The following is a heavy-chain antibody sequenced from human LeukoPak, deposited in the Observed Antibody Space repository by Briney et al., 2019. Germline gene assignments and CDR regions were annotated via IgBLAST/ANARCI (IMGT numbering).Heavy chain of an antibody. CDR3: AKDVRYASGWSAPES. CDR2: IYSSGSA. CDR1: GGSLINNY. D-gene: IGHD6-19*01. J-gene: IGHJ5*02. Sequence: SETLSLTCAVSGGSLINNYWSWIRQPAGKGLEWIGRIYSSGSANYSPSLKSRVSMSIDTSYNQLSLNLTSVTAADTALYFCAKDVRYASGWSAPESWGQGTLVTVSS. V-gene: IGHV4-4*07.